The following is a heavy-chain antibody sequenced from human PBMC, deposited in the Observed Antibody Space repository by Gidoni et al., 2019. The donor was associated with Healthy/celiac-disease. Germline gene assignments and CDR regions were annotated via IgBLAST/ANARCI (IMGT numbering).Heavy chain of an antibody. Sequence: QLQLQESGPGLVKPSETLSLTCTVSGGPISSSSYYWGWIRQPPGKGLEWIGSIYYSGSTYYNPSLKSRVTISVDTSKTQFSLKLSSVTAADTAVYYCAGGDFSTFDPWGQGTLVTVSS. CDR3: AGGDFSTFDP. J-gene: IGHJ5*02. CDR2: IYYSGST. CDR1: GGPISSSSYY. V-gene: IGHV4-39*01. D-gene: IGHD3-16*02.